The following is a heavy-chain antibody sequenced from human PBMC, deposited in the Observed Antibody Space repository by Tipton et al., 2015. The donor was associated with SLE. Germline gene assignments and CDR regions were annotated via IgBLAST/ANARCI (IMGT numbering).Heavy chain of an antibody. CDR1: GGSFSGYY. CDR3: ARYRSSSSAFDI. D-gene: IGHD6-6*01. CDR2: INHSGST. Sequence: TLSLTCAVYGGSFSGYYWSWIRQPPGKGLEWIGEINHSGSTNYNPSLKSRVTISVDTSKNQFSLKLSSVTAADTAVYYCARYRSSSSAFDIWGQGTMVTVSS. J-gene: IGHJ3*02. V-gene: IGHV4-34*01.